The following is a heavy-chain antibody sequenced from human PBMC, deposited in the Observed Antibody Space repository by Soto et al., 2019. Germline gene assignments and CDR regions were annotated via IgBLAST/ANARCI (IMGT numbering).Heavy chain of an antibody. CDR1: GLIVSSSF. Sequence: PGVSLRLSCAAPGLIVSSSFMTWVRQAPGKGLEWLSVIYRDGKTHHADSVKDRFTISRDNSKNTLYLQMNSLRAEDTVVYHCTRDSGIQQWMEDWGQGTRVTVSS. D-gene: IGHD3-10*01. J-gene: IGHJ4*02. V-gene: IGHV3-66*01. CDR2: IYRDGKT. CDR3: TRDSGIQQWMED.